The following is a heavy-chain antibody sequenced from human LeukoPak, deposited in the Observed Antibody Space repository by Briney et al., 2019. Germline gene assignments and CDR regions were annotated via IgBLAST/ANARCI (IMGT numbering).Heavy chain of an antibody. CDR1: GYTFTGYY. Sequence: ASVKVSCKASGYTFTGYYMHWVRQVPGQGLEWMGRINPNSGGTNYAQKFQGRVTMTRDTSISTAYMELSRLRSDDTAVYYCAREYYYDSSGEDYWGQGTLVTVSS. CDR2: INPNSGGT. D-gene: IGHD3-22*01. CDR3: AREYYYDSSGEDY. V-gene: IGHV1-2*06. J-gene: IGHJ4*02.